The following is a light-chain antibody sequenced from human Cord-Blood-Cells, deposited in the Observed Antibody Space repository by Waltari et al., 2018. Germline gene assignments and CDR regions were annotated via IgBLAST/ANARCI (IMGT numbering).Light chain of an antibody. Sequence: EIVLTQSPATLSLSPAERATLSCRASQSVSSYLAWYQQKPGQAPRLLIYDASNRATGIPARFSGSGSGTDFTLTISSLEPEDFAVYYCQQRSNWSMYTFGQGTKLEIK. CDR1: QSVSSY. V-gene: IGKV3-11*01. CDR2: DAS. J-gene: IGKJ2*01. CDR3: QQRSNWSMYT.